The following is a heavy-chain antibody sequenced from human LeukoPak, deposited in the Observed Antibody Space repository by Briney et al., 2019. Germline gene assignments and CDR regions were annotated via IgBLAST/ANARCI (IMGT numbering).Heavy chain of an antibody. Sequence: GGSLRLSCAASGFTFSGYRMHWVRQAPGKGLEWVANIKQDGSEKYYVDSVKGRFTISRDNANNSLYLQMNGLRAGDTAVYYCARALDVWGQGTTVTVSS. V-gene: IGHV3-7*01. CDR3: ARALDV. CDR2: IKQDGSEK. J-gene: IGHJ6*02. CDR1: GFTFSGYR.